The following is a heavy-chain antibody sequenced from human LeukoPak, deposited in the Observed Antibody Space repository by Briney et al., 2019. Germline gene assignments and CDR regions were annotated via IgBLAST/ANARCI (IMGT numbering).Heavy chain of an antibody. D-gene: IGHD2-2*01. CDR3: ARFSWGCSTASCYLTN. V-gene: IGHV4-59*11. Sequence: SSETLSLTCTVGGGSLSGHYWGWIRQPPGKGLELVGHIYYTGTTFYNPSLNSRVTITLDTSRNQFSLRLTSVIAADTAMYYCARFSWGCSTASCYLTNWGQGALVTVSS. CDR1: GGSLSGHY. J-gene: IGHJ4*02. CDR2: IYYTGTT.